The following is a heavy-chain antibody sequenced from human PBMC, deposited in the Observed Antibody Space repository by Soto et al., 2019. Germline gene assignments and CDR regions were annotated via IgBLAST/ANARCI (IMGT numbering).Heavy chain of an antibody. V-gene: IGHV3-23*01. CDR1: GFTFSSYG. J-gene: IGHJ4*02. CDR3: AKWHTYNYDSLAFSGFDC. CDR2: ISGGDGSP. Sequence: GGSLRLSCAASGFTFSSYGMHWVRRAPGKGLEWVSAISGGDGSPSYADSVKGRFTISRDNSKNTLYLHMNSLRADDTAAYYCAKWHTYNYDSLAFSGFDCWGQGTQVTVSS. D-gene: IGHD3-16*01.